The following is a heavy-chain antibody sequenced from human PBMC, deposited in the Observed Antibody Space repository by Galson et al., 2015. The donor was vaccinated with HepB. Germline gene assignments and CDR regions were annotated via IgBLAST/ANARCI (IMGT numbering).Heavy chain of an antibody. Sequence: SVKVSCKASGYTFTNYGISWVRQAPGQGLQWMGWIRVYNGDTNLAQKFQGRVTMTTDTSTSTAYMELRSLRFDDTAVYYCARPPSFGYWGQGTLVSVSS. CDR1: GYTFTNYG. CDR2: IRVYNGDT. D-gene: IGHD3-10*01. CDR3: ARPPSFGY. J-gene: IGHJ4*02. V-gene: IGHV1-18*04.